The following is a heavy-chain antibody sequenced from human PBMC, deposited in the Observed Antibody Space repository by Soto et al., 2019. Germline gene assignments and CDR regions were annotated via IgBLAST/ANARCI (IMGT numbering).Heavy chain of an antibody. CDR2: IHHSGSI. J-gene: IGHJ6*02. Sequence: QVQLQQSGPGLVKPSQTLSLTCTVSGDSISSDYYHWTWIRQSPGKGLEGIGYIHHSGSILYNPSLKSRVTISVVTSKNHFSLHLTSVTAADTAVYFCAREDDGGDSLDVWGQGTTVTVSS. CDR3: AREDDGGDSLDV. V-gene: IGHV4-30-4*08. D-gene: IGHD2-21*02. CDR1: GDSISSDYYH.